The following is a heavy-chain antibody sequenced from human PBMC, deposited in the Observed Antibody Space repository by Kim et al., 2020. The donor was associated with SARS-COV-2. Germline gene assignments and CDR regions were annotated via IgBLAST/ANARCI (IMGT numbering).Heavy chain of an antibody. J-gene: IGHJ4*02. CDR1: GFTFSSYA. CDR2: ISGSGGST. CDR3: AKRQYSSSWYPEYYFDY. Sequence: GGSLRLSCAASGFTFSSYAMSWVRQAPGKGLEWVSAISGSGGSTYYADPVKGRFTISRDNSKNTLYLQMNSRRAEDTAVYYCAKRQYSSSWYPEYYFDYWGQGTLVTVSS. D-gene: IGHD6-13*01. V-gene: IGHV3-23*01.